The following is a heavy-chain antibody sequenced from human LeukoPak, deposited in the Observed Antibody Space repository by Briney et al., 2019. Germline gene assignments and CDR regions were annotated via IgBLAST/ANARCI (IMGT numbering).Heavy chain of an antibody. V-gene: IGHV3-11*01. CDR3: ARDTSSSEHWFDP. CDR1: GFTFSDYY. Sequence: GGSLRLSCAASGFTFSDYYMSWIRQAPGEGLEWVSYISTSGTTIYYADSVKGRFTISRDNAKNSLYLQMNSLRAEDTAVYYCARDTSSSEHWFDPWGQGTLVTVSS. J-gene: IGHJ5*02. CDR2: ISTSGTTI.